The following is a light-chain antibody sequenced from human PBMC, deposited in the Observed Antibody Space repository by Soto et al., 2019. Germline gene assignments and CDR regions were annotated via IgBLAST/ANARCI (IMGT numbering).Light chain of an antibody. J-gene: IGLJ2*01. Sequence: QSVLTQPPSVSGAPGQRVTISCTGNNSNLGAGYDVHWYQQLPGAAPKLVIFGNRNRPSGVPERFSGSKSGTSASLAITGLQAEDEADYYCCSYAGSYTPVVFGGGTKLTVL. CDR1: NSNLGAGYD. CDR2: GNR. V-gene: IGLV1-40*01. CDR3: CSYAGSYTPVV.